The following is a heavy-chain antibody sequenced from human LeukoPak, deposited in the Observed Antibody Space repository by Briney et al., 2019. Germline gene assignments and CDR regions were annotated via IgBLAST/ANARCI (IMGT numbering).Heavy chain of an antibody. J-gene: IGHJ5*02. D-gene: IGHD3-3*01. CDR2: IYHSGNT. V-gene: IGHV4-31*03. CDR1: GDSISNGGSISNGGHY. CDR3: ARESYYDFWSGSYNWFDP. Sequence: SETLSLTCTVSGDSISNGGSISNGGHYWSWIRQFPGKGLEWIGYIYHSGNTYYNPSLESRVTISVDTSENRFSLKLSSVTAADTAVYYCARESYYDFWSGSYNWFDPWGQGTLVTVSS.